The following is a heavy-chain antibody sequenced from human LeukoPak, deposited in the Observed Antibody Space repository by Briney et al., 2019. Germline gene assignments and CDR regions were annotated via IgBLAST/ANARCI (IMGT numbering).Heavy chain of an antibody. V-gene: IGHV3-30*02. Sequence: PGGSLRLSCAASGFTFSSYGMHWVRQAPGKGLEWVAFIRYDGSNKYYADSVKGRLTISRDNSKNTLYLQMNSLRAEDTVVYYCAKDRVWVGESTPGYWGQGTLVTVSS. CDR1: GFTFSSYG. CDR3: AKDRVWVGESTPGY. CDR2: IRYDGSNK. J-gene: IGHJ4*02. D-gene: IGHD3-10*01.